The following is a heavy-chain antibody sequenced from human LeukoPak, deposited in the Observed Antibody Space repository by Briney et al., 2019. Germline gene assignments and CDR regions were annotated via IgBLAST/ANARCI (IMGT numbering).Heavy chain of an antibody. Sequence: PGGSLRLSCAASGFTFSSYWMHWVRQAPGKGLVWVSRINSDGSSTSYADSVKGRFTISRDNAKNTLYLQMNSLRAEGTAVYYCAKDSDCSSTSCHSAEYFQHWGQGTLVTVSS. CDR2: INSDGSST. J-gene: IGHJ1*01. CDR3: AKDSDCSSTSCHSAEYFQH. D-gene: IGHD2-2*01. CDR1: GFTFSSYW. V-gene: IGHV3-74*01.